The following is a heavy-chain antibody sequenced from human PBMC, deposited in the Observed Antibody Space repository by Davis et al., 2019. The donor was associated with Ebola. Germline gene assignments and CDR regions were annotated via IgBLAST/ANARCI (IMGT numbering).Heavy chain of an antibody. CDR1: GFTFDDYA. Sequence: PGGSLRLSCAASGFTFDDYAMHWVRQAPGKGLEWVSRINSDGSSTSYADSVKGRFTISRDNAKNTLYLQMNSLRAEDTAVYYCARGTTVVTFDYWGQGTLVTVSS. CDR3: ARGTTVVTFDY. J-gene: IGHJ4*02. CDR2: INSDGSST. D-gene: IGHD4-23*01. V-gene: IGHV3-74*01.